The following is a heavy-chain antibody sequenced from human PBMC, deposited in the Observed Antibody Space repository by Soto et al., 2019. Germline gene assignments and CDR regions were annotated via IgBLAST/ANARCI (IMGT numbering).Heavy chain of an antibody. D-gene: IGHD3-10*01. CDR1: GGSITGYY. J-gene: IGHJ4*02. V-gene: IGHV4-59*01. CDR3: ARDFYGSGSNFDQ. Sequence: PSETLSLTCTVSGGSITGYYWSWIRQPPGKGLEWIGYIYYSGSTNYNPSLKSRVTISVDTSKNQFSLRLSSVTTADTAVYYCARDFYGSGSNFDQWGQGTLVTVSS. CDR2: IYYSGST.